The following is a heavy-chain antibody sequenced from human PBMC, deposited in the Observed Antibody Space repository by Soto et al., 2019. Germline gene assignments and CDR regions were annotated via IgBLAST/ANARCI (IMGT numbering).Heavy chain of an antibody. J-gene: IGHJ6*02. V-gene: IGHV4-39*01. CDR1: GGSISSSSYY. D-gene: IGHD3-16*01. CDR2: IYYSGYT. CDR3: ARHNGYLYVGYYYDIDV. Sequence: SETLSLTCTVSGGSISSSSYYWGWIRQPPGKGLEWIGSIYYSGYTYYNPSLKSRVTISIDTSKNQFSLKLSSVTAADTAVYYCARHNGYLYVGYYYDIDVWSQGTTVTVSS.